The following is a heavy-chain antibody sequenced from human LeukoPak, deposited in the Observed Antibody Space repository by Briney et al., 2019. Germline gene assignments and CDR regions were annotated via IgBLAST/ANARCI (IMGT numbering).Heavy chain of an antibody. CDR1: GGSFSGYY. V-gene: IGHV4-34*01. D-gene: IGHD2-2*02. J-gene: IGHJ6*02. Sequence: ETLSLTCAVYGGSFSGYYWSWIRQPPGKGLEWIGEINHSGSTNYNPSLKSRVTISVDTSKNQFSLKLSSVTAADTAVYYCARVNCSSTSCYTDYYYGMDVWGQGTTVTVSS. CDR2: INHSGST. CDR3: ARVNCSSTSCYTDYYYGMDV.